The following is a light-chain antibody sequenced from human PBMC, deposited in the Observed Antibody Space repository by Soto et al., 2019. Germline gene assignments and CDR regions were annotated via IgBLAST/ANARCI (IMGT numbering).Light chain of an antibody. CDR3: QQYNDWPPWA. CDR1: QCVSISY. Sequence: IVLTQSAGSVSVSPGVRGTLSCRGCQCVSISYLAWYQQKPGQAPRLLIYGASTRATGIPARFSVSGSGTECTLIINSLQSEDFAVYYCQQYNDWPPWAFGQGTKVDIK. J-gene: IGKJ1*01. V-gene: IGKV3-15*01. CDR2: GAS.